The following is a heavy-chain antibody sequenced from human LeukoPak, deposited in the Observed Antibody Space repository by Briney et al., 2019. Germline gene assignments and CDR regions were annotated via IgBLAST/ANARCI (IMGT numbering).Heavy chain of an antibody. CDR2: ISYDGSNK. CDR3: AREARGDPYFDY. J-gene: IGHJ4*02. V-gene: IGHV3-30-3*01. D-gene: IGHD3-10*01. Sequence: GGSLRLSCAASGFTFSSYAMHWVRQAPGKGLEWVAVISYDGSNKYYADSVKGRFTISRDNSKNTLYLQMNSLRAEDAAVYYCAREARGDPYFDYWGQGTLVTVSS. CDR1: GFTFSSYA.